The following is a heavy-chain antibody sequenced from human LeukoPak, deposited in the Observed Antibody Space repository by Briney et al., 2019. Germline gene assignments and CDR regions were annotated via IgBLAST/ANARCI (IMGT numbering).Heavy chain of an antibody. CDR1: GYTFTGYY. J-gene: IGHJ3*02. Sequence: ASVKVSCTASGYTFTGYYMHWVRQAPGQGLEWMGWINPNSGGTNYAQKFQGRVTMTRDTSISTAYMELSRLRSDDTAVYYCARVNRPYYDSSGYYPDAFDIWGQGTMVTVSS. CDR3: ARVNRPYYDSSGYYPDAFDI. D-gene: IGHD3-22*01. V-gene: IGHV1-2*02. CDR2: INPNSGGT.